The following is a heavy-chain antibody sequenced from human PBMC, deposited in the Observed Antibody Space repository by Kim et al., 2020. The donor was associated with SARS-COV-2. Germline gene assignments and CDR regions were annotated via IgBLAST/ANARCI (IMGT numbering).Heavy chain of an antibody. D-gene: IGHD5-12*01. Sequence: SETLSLTCTVSGGSISSGGYYWSWIRQHPGKGLEWIGYIYYSGSTYYNPSLKSRVTISVDTSKNQFSLKLSSVTAADTAVYYCARDRQGGYSGYDGYFDYWGQGTLVTVSS. V-gene: IGHV4-31*03. J-gene: IGHJ4*02. CDR1: GGSISSGGYY. CDR2: IYYSGST. CDR3: ARDRQGGYSGYDGYFDY.